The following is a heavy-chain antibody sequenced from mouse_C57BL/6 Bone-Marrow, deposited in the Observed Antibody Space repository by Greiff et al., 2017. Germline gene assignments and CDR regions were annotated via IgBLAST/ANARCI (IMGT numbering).Heavy chain of an antibody. V-gene: IGHV1-66*01. D-gene: IGHD2-1*01. Sequence: QVHVKQSGPELVKPGASVKISCKASGYSFTSYYIHWVKQRPGQGLEWIGWIYPGSGNTKYNEKFKGKATLTADTSSSTAYMQLSSLTSKDSAVYYCARPLIYYGNYVGFAYWGQGTLVTVSA. CDR2: IYPGSGNT. CDR3: ARPLIYYGNYVGFAY. J-gene: IGHJ3*01. CDR1: GYSFTSYY.